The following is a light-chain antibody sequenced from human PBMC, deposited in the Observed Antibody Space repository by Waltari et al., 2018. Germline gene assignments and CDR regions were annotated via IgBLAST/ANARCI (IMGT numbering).Light chain of an antibody. Sequence: EIVLTQYTGTLSLSPGDRATLSCRASQSVSRTLAWYQQKPGQAPRLLIYDASSRATGIPDRFSGSGSGTDFSLTISRLEPEDFAVYYCQKYGTLPATFGQGTKVEIK. CDR1: QSVSRT. CDR2: DAS. CDR3: QKYGTLPAT. V-gene: IGKV3-20*01. J-gene: IGKJ1*01.